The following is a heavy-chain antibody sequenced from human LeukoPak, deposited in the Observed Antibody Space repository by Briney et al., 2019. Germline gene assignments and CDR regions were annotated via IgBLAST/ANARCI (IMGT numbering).Heavy chain of an antibody. J-gene: IGHJ4*02. CDR3: ARRAAAASFDY. D-gene: IGHD6-13*01. Sequence: GGSLSLSCAASGFTFSDYYMSWIRQAPGKGLEWVSYISSSGSTIYYADSVKGRFTISRDNAKNSLYLQMNSLRAEDTAVYYCARRAAAASFDYWGQGTLVTVSS. CDR1: GFTFSDYY. CDR2: ISSSGSTI. V-gene: IGHV3-11*04.